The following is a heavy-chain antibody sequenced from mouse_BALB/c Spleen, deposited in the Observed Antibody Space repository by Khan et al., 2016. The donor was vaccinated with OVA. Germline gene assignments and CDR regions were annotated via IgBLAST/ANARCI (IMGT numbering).Heavy chain of an antibody. V-gene: IGHV1S81*02. CDR1: GYTFTSYW. CDR3: ARIKKLVATYCDD. D-gene: IGHD1-1*01. Sequence: VQLQQSGAELVKAGASVKMSCKASGYTFTSYWMHWVKQRLGQGLEWFAETNPTNGRTYYNEKFKSKATLTVDKSSSTAYMLLSGPTFEDSAVYDCARIKKLVATYCDDWGQGTTLTVSS. CDR2: TNPTNGRT. J-gene: IGHJ2*01.